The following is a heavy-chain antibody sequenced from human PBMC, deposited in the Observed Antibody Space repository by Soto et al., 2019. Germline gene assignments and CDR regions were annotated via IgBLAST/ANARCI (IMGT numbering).Heavy chain of an antibody. D-gene: IGHD3-16*01. V-gene: IGHV3-7*03. Sequence: HLGGSLRLSCAASGFTFNSYWMSWVRQAPGKGLEWVANIKEDGSERYYVDSVKGRFTISRDNAKNSLYLQMEGLRVEDTAVYYCTRGPPGGYGMDVWGQGTTVTVSS. CDR2: IKEDGSER. CDR3: TRGPPGGYGMDV. CDR1: GFTFNSYW. J-gene: IGHJ6*02.